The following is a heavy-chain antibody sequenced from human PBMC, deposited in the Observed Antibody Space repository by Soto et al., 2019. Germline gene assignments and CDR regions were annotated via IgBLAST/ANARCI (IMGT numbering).Heavy chain of an antibody. CDR1: GFTFSSYA. J-gene: IGHJ4*02. V-gene: IGHV3-23*01. CDR3: AKDLGDSSGWYLY. Sequence: EVQLLESGGGLVQPGGSLRLSCAASGFTFSSYAMSWVRQAPGKGLEWVSAISGSGGSTYYADSVKGRFTISRDNAKNTLYLQMNSLRAEDTAVYYCAKDLGDSSGWYLYWGQGTLVTVSS. D-gene: IGHD6-19*01. CDR2: ISGSGGST.